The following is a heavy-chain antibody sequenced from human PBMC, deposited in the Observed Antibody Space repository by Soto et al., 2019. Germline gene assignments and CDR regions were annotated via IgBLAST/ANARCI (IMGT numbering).Heavy chain of an antibody. Sequence: GGSLRLSCAASGFTFSTYTMTWVRQAPGKGLEWVSAISGSGGSTYYADSVKGRFTISRDNSKNTLYLQMNSLRAEDTAVYYCARDGVATIRGGGDHYFDYWGQGTLVTVSS. CDR1: GFTFSTYT. J-gene: IGHJ4*02. D-gene: IGHD5-12*01. CDR3: ARDGVATIRGGGDHYFDY. V-gene: IGHV3-23*01. CDR2: ISGSGGST.